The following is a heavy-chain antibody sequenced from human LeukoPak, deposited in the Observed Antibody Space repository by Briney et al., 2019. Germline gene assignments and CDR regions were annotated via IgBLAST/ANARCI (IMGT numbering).Heavy chain of an antibody. D-gene: IGHD2-2*01. V-gene: IGHV1-2*02. Sequence: ASVKVSCKASGYTFTCYYMHWVRQPPAQGLELVGLINPNSGGTNYAQKFQGRATMTRDTSISTAYMELSRLRSDDTAVYYCARDRGIVVVPAAPFYWGQGTLVTVSS. CDR1: GYTFTCYY. CDR3: ARDRGIVVVPAAPFY. CDR2: INPNSGGT. J-gene: IGHJ4*02.